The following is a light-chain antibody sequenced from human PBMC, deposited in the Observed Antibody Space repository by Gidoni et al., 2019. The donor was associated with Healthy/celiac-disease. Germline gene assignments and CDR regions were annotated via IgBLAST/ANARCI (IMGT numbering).Light chain of an antibody. CDR1: QSISNY. CDR3: QQSYSTPRT. V-gene: IGKV1-39*01. CDR2: AAS. J-gene: IGKJ4*01. Sequence: DTQLTQSPSSLSASVGDRVTITCRASQSISNYLNWYQQKPGKAPKLLIYAASSLQSGVPSRFSGSGSGTDFTLTISSLQPEDFATYYCQQSYSTPRTFGGGTKVEIK.